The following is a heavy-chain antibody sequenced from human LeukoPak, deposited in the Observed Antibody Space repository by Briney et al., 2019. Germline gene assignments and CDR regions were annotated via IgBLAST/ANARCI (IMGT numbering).Heavy chain of an antibody. CDR1: GFTFTSHD. J-gene: IGHJ4*02. Sequence: ASVKVSCKASGFTFTSHDYNWVRQATGQGLEWMGWMNPNSGSTGYAQKFQGRVTMTRDTSITTVYMELSSLTSEDTAVYYCAKDPGGAGSSSSQGVGYWGQGTLVTVSS. CDR3: AKDPGGAGSSSSQGVGY. V-gene: IGHV1-8*01. CDR2: MNPNSGST. D-gene: IGHD6-13*01.